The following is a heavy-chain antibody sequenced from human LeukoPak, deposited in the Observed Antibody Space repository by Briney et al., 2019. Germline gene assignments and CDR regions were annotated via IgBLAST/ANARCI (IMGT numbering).Heavy chain of an antibody. Sequence: PGGSLRLSCAASGFTFSSYGMHWVRQAPGKGLEWVAVIWYDGSNKYYADSVKGRFTISRDNSKNTLYLQMNSLRAEDTAVYYCARDSNILNGYFQHWGQGTLVTVSS. D-gene: IGHD2-15*01. CDR3: ARDSNILNGYFQH. CDR1: GFTFSSYG. CDR2: IWYDGSNK. J-gene: IGHJ1*01. V-gene: IGHV3-33*01.